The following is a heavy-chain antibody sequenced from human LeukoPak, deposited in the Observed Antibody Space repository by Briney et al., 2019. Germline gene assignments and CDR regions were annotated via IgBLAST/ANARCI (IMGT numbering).Heavy chain of an antibody. CDR2: IYHSGST. Sequence: SQTLSLTCADSGGPISSGGYSWSWIRQPPGKGLEWIGYIYHSGSTYYNPSLKSRVTISVDRSKNQFSLKLSSVTAADTAVYYCARGTNYGGNFDYWGQGTLVTVSS. J-gene: IGHJ4*02. CDR1: GGPISSGGYS. D-gene: IGHD4-23*01. CDR3: ARGTNYGGNFDY. V-gene: IGHV4-30-2*01.